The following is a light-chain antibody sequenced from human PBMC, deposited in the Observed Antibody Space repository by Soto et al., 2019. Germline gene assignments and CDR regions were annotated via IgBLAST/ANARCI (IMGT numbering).Light chain of an antibody. CDR1: SSDVGGYNY. J-gene: IGLJ1*01. V-gene: IGLV2-14*03. Sequence: QSVLTQPASVSGSPGQSITISCTGTSSDVGGYNYVSWYQQHPGKAPKLVISDVANRPSGVSNRFSGSKSGNTASLTISGLQAEDEAEYYCSSYTSSTTVVFGTWTQLTVL. CDR3: SSYTSSTTVV. CDR2: DVA.